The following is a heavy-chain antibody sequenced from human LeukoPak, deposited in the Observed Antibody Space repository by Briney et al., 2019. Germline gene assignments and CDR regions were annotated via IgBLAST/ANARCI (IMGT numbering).Heavy chain of an antibody. J-gene: IGHJ5*02. D-gene: IGHD2-15*01. CDR2: IYYSGST. Sequence: SETLSLTCSVSGGSISGFYWSWIRQPPGKGLDWIGFIYYSGSTNYNPSLKSRVTISVDTSKNQFSLKLSSVTAADTAVYYCAKIGYCGGDSCRGFDPWGQGTLVTVSS. CDR3: AKIGYCGGDSCRGFDP. CDR1: GGSISGFY. V-gene: IGHV4-59*08.